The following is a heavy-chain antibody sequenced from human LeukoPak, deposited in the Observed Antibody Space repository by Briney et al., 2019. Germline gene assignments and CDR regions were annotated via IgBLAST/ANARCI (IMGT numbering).Heavy chain of an antibody. CDR3: ARSLRSGYYYADAFDI. V-gene: IGHV1-46*01. CDR2: INPSGGST. Sequence: GSVKVSCKASGYTFTSYYMHWVRQAPGQGLEWVGIINPSGGSTSYAQKFQGRVTMTRDMSTSTVYMELSSLRSEDTAVYYCARSLRSGYYYADAFDIWGQGTMVTVSS. J-gene: IGHJ3*02. D-gene: IGHD3-22*01. CDR1: GYTFTSYY.